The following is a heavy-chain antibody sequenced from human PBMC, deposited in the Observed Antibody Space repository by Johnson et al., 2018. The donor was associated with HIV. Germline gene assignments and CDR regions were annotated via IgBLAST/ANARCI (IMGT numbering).Heavy chain of an antibody. Sequence: VQLVESGGVVVQPGGSLRLSCAASGFIFSDYYMTWFRQAPGKGLEWVSAISGSGGSTYYADSVKGRFNICRDNSKHTLYLQMNSLSAEDTAVYYCARGIAARVAFDIWGQGTMVTVSS. V-gene: IGHV3-23*04. CDR1: GFIFSDYY. J-gene: IGHJ3*02. D-gene: IGHD6-13*01. CDR2: ISGSGGST. CDR3: ARGIAARVAFDI.